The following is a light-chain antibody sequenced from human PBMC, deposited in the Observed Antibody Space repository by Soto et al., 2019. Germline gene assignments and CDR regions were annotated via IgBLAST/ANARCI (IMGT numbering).Light chain of an antibody. CDR1: SSDVGAYDY. Sequence: QSVLTQPASVSGSPGQSITISCTGTSSDVGAYDYVSWYQHYPGKAPKLIIYEVSYRPSGVSVRFSGSKSVNTASLTISGLQADDEADYYCCSYTSSSTYVFXTGTKVTVL. V-gene: IGLV2-14*01. CDR2: EVS. J-gene: IGLJ1*01. CDR3: CSYTSSSTYV.